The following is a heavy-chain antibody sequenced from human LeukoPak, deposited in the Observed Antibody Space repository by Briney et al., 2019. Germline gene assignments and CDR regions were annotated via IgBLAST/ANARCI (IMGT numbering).Heavy chain of an antibody. CDR3: ARDPTTVTTIFDS. CDR2: INPNSGGT. D-gene: IGHD4-17*01. Sequence: ASVKVSCKASGYTFTGYYMHWLRQAPGQGLEWMGWINPNSGGTNYAQKFQGRVTMTRDTSISTAYMELSRLRSDDTAVYYCARDPTTVTTIFDSWGQGTLVTVSS. V-gene: IGHV1-2*02. J-gene: IGHJ4*02. CDR1: GYTFTGYY.